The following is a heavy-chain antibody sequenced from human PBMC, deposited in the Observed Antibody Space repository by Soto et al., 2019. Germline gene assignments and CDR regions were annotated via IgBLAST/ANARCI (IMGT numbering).Heavy chain of an antibody. Sequence: GLSVEVSWKACGVGFGSCARRWVRQAPGQGLEWMGGIIPIFGTANYAQKFQGRVTITADESTSTAYMELSSLRSEDTAVYYCARSAHKYSSSLSADYWGQRTLVPGSP. CDR2: IIPIFGTA. V-gene: IGHV1-69*01. CDR1: GVGFGSCA. J-gene: IGHJ4*02. D-gene: IGHD6-6*01. CDR3: ARSAHKYSSSLSADY.